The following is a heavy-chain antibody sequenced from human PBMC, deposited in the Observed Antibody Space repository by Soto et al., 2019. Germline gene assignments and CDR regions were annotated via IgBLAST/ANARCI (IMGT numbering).Heavy chain of an antibody. V-gene: IGHV3-23*01. D-gene: IGHD3-10*01. CDR1: GFTFSGYA. J-gene: IGHJ6*01. Sequence: EVQLLESGGGLVQPGGSLRLSCVASGFTFSGYAMSWVRQAPGKGLEYVSTIRSGGDRTFYGDSVEGRFTISRDDSKNTLYLQMDSLRVEDTAVYHCARNRGSGNPFYYDMDVW. CDR3: ARNRGSGNPFYYDMDV. CDR2: IRSGGDRT.